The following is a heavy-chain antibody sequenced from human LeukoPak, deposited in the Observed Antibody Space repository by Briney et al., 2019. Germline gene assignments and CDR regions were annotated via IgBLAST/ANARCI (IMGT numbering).Heavy chain of an antibody. V-gene: IGHV4-61*01. CDR2: IYNSGST. CDR1: GGCVSSGSYY. J-gene: IGHJ2*01. CDR3: ARGSYCSGGSCYSYWYFDL. Sequence: PSETLSLTCTVSGGCVSSGSYYWSWIRQPPGKGLEWIGYIYNSGSTNYNPSLKSRVTISVDTSKNQFSLKLSSVTAADTAVYYCARGSYCSGGSCYSYWYFDLWGRGTLVTVSS. D-gene: IGHD2-15*01.